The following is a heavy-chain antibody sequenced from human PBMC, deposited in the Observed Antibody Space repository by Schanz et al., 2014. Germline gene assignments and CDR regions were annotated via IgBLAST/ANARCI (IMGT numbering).Heavy chain of an antibody. V-gene: IGHV3-30*03. J-gene: IGHJ4*02. CDR3: ARALTIFGPYFDF. CDR2: IHYDGTYK. Sequence: QVQLVESGGGVVQPGRSLRLSCAGSGFSFSDYGMHWVRQAPGKGLEWVAFIHYDGTYKYYADSVKGRFTISRDNAKNSLYLQMNSLRSEDTAVYYCARALTIFGPYFDFWGQGTLVTVSS. D-gene: IGHD3-3*01. CDR1: GFSFSDYG.